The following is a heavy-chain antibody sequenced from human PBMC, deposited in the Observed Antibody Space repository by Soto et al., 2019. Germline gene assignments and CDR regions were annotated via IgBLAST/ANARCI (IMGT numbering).Heavy chain of an antibody. D-gene: IGHD2-15*01. CDR2: INPNSGGT. Sequence: ASVKVSCKASGYTFTGYYMHWVGQAPGQGLEWMGWINPNSGGTNYAQKFQGWVTMTRDTSISTAYMELSRLRSDDTAVYYCSRTGAAATDPYYYYGMDVWGQGTTVTVSS. V-gene: IGHV1-2*04. CDR3: SRTGAAATDPYYYYGMDV. J-gene: IGHJ6*02. CDR1: GYTFTGYY.